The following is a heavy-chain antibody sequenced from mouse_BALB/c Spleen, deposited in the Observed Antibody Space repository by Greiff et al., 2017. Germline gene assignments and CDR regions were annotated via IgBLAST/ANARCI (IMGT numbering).Heavy chain of an antibody. D-gene: IGHD1-1*02. CDR3: TRGGWADY. CDR2: INPSNGGT. J-gene: IGHJ2*01. Sequence: QVQLQQSGAELVKPGASVKLSCKASGYTFTSYYMYWVKQRPGQGLEWIGEINPSNGGTNFNEKFKSKATLTVDKSSSTAYMQLSSLTSEDSAVYYCTRGGWADYWGQGTTLTVAS. V-gene: IGHV1S81*02. CDR1: GYTFTSYY.